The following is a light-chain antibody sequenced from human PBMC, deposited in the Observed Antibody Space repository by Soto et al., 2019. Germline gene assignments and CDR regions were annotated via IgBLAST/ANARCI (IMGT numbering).Light chain of an antibody. CDR1: QSVSSN. Sequence: EIVMTQSPATLSVSPGERATLSCRASQSVSSNLAWYQQKPGQAPRLLIFGASTRATDIPARFSGSGSGTDFTLTITSLQSEDFAVYYCQQYNNWPPWTFGQGTKVEI. J-gene: IGKJ1*01. CDR3: QQYNNWPPWT. V-gene: IGKV3-15*01. CDR2: GAS.